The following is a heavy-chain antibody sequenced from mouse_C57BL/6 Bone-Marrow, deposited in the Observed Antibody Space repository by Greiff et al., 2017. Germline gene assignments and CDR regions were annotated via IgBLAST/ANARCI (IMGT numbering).Heavy chain of an antibody. CDR1: GYTFTSYW. CDR2: IDPSDSYT. J-gene: IGHJ2*01. CDR3: ARSGYYGSSDY. D-gene: IGHD1-1*01. Sequence: VQLQQPGAELVMPGASVKLSCKASGYTFTSYWMHWVKQRPGQGLEWIGEIDPSDSYTNYNEKFKSKATLTVDKSSSTAYMQLSSLTSEDSAVYYCARSGYYGSSDYWGQGTTLTVSS. V-gene: IGHV1-69*01.